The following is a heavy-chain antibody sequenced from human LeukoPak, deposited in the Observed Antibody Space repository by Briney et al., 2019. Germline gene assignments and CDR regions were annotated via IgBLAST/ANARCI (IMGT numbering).Heavy chain of an antibody. CDR3: AKFMGRDYTGFFDL. Sequence: GGSLRLSCTGSGFRFSGYGMHWVRQAPGKGLEWLGYIWYDVSKPDYVDPVKGRFNISRENSRNTVYLQMNSLRGEDTAVYHCAKFMGRDYTGFFDLWGQGTPVTVSS. CDR1: GFRFSGYG. CDR2: IWYDVSKP. D-gene: IGHD3-10*01. V-gene: IGHV3-30*02. J-gene: IGHJ4*02.